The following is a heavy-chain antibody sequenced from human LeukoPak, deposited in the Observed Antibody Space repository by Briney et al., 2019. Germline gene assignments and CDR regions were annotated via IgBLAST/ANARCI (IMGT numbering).Heavy chain of an antibody. Sequence: PGGSLRLSCAASGFTFSSYWMSWVRQAPGKGLEWVANIKQDGSEKYYVDSVEGRFTISRDNAKNSLYLQMNSLRAEDTAVYYCARAWSIAAPSCVDVWGKGTTVTVSS. CDR3: ARAWSIAAPSCVDV. D-gene: IGHD6-6*01. V-gene: IGHV3-7*01. J-gene: IGHJ6*04. CDR1: GFTFSSYW. CDR2: IKQDGSEK.